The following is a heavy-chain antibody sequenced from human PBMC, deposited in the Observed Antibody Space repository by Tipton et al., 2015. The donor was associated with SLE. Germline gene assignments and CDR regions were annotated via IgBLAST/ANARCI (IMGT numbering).Heavy chain of an antibody. D-gene: IGHD3-10*01. CDR1: GGSIRSSNW. CDR2: IYGDGSST. CDR3: AGGFYYGSGTFSDFEY. V-gene: IGHV3-23*03. Sequence: GLVKPSETLSLTCAVSGGSIRSSNWWSWVRLAPGKGLEWVSGIYGDGSSTYYADSVRGRFTISRDNSKNTLYLQMHSLRAEDTAVYYCAGGFYYGSGTFSDFEYWGQGTLATVSS. J-gene: IGHJ4*02.